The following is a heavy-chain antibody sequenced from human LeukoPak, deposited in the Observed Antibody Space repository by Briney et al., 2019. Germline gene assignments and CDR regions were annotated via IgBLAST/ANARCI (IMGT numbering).Heavy chain of an antibody. CDR3: ARERIVVVPAAIKGYYYYYYGMDV. J-gene: IGHJ6*02. V-gene: IGHV4-34*01. CDR1: GGSFSGYY. D-gene: IGHD2-2*01. Sequence: SETLSLTCAVYGGSFSGYYWSWIRQPPGKGLEWIGEINHSGSTNYNPSLKSRVTISVDTSKNQFSLKLSSVTAADTAVYYCARERIVVVPAAIKGYYYYYYGMDVWGQGTTVTVSS. CDR2: INHSGST.